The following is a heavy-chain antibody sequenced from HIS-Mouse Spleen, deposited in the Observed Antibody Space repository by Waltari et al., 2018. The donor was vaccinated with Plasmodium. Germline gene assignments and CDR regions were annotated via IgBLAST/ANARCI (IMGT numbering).Heavy chain of an antibody. CDR2: FDPEDGET. J-gene: IGHJ3*02. Sequence: QVQLVQSGAEVKKPGASVKVSCKVSGYTLTELSMPWVRQPPGKGLEWMGGFDPEDGETIYAQKFQGRVTMTEDTSTDTAYMELSSLRSEDTAVYYCATVRITMIVVADAFDIWGQGTMVTVSS. D-gene: IGHD3-22*01. CDR3: ATVRITMIVVADAFDI. V-gene: IGHV1-24*01. CDR1: GYTLTELS.